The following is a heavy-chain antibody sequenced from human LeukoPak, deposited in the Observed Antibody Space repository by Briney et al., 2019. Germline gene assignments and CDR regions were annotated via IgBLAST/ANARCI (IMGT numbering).Heavy chain of an antibody. CDR2: ISSSSSYI. V-gene: IGHV3-21*01. D-gene: IGHD2-2*01. J-gene: IGHJ6*02. Sequence: GGSLRLSCAASGFTFSSYSMNWVRQAPGKGLEWFSSISSSSSYIYYADSVKGRFTISRDNAKNSLYLQMNSLRAEDTAVYYCARDPYCSSTSCYPVYYYGMGVWGQGTTVTVSS. CDR1: GFTFSSYS. CDR3: ARDPYCSSTSCYPVYYYGMGV.